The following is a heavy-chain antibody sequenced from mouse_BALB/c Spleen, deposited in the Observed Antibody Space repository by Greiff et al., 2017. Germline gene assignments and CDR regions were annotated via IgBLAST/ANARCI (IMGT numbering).Heavy chain of an antibody. CDR3: ARKGGYYYFDY. CDR1: GYTFTSYV. D-gene: IGHD2-3*01. CDR2: INPYNDGT. J-gene: IGHJ2*01. V-gene: IGHV1-14*01. Sequence: EVQLVESGPELVKPGASVKMSCKASGYTFTSYVMHWVKQKPGQGLEWIGYINPYNDGTKYNEKFKGKATLTSDKSSSTAYMELSSLTSEDSAVYYCARKGGYYYFDYWGQGTTLTVSS.